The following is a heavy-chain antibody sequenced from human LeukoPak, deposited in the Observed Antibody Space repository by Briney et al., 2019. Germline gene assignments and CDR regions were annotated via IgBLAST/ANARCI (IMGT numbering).Heavy chain of an antibody. CDR2: INTDGSST. CDR1: GFTFSSYW. V-gene: IGHV3-74*01. CDR3: ARGALYSSSWYGWFDP. Sequence: GGPLRLSCAASGFTFSSYWMHWVRQAPGKGLVWVSRINTDGSSTSYADSVKGRFTISRDNAKNTLYLQMNSLRAEDTAVYYCARGALYSSSWYGWFDPWGQGTLVTVSS. D-gene: IGHD6-13*01. J-gene: IGHJ5*02.